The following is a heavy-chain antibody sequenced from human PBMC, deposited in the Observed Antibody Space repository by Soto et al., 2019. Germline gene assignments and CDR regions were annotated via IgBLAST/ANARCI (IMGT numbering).Heavy chain of an antibody. CDR1: GFTFSNAW. CDR3: AIEPFDY. J-gene: IGHJ4*02. V-gene: IGHV3-7*01. CDR2: TKQDGSGK. Sequence: EVQLVESGGGLVQPGGSLRLSCSASGFTFSNAWMSWVRQAPGKGLEWVASTKQDGSGKYYVDSVKGRFTISRDNAKNSLDLQMNSLRAEDTAVYYCAIEPFDYWGQGPLFTVSS.